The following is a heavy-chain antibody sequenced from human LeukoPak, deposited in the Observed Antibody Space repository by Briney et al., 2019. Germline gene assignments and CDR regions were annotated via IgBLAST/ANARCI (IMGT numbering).Heavy chain of an antibody. D-gene: IGHD3-22*01. V-gene: IGHV3-9*01. Sequence: GGSLRLSCTVSGFTFDDYAMHWVRQIPEKGLEWVSGISANSEDIHYADSVRGRFTISRDNAKNSLYLQMNSLRAEDTAVYYCARDALYDSTGSFDYWGQGTLVTVSS. CDR1: GFTFDDYA. CDR3: ARDALYDSTGSFDY. J-gene: IGHJ4*02. CDR2: ISANSEDI.